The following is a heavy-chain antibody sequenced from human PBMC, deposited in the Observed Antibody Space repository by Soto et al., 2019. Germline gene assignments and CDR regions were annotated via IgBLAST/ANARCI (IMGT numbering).Heavy chain of an antibody. J-gene: IGHJ6*02. CDR1: AYSFSSYG. D-gene: IGHD3-10*01. CDR3: AATPVLLWFGELLTDGPGGMDV. Sequence: ASVKVSCKASAYSFSSYGITWVRQAPGQGLEWVGWISAYNGNFNYAQKYEGRVTLTTDTSTSTAYMELSSLRSDDTAVYYCAATPVLLWFGELLTDGPGGMDVWGQGTTVTVSS. CDR2: ISAYNGNF. V-gene: IGHV1-18*04.